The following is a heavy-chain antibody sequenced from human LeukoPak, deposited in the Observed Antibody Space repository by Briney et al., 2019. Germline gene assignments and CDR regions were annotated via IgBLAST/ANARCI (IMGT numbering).Heavy chain of an antibody. V-gene: IGHV3-23*01. CDR1: GFTFSNFA. J-gene: IGHJ4*02. D-gene: IGHD5-24*01. Sequence: GGSLRLSCAASGFTFSNFAMSWVRQAPGKGLEWVSVIGGSGVGTYYADSVKGRFTISRDNSKNTLDLQMNSLRAEDTAVYYCAKDDVRDGYNFFDYWGQGTLVTVSS. CDR3: AKDDVRDGYNFFDY. CDR2: IGGSGVGT.